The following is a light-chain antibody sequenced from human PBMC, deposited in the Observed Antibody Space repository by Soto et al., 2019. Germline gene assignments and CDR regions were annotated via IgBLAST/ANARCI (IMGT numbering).Light chain of an antibody. V-gene: IGLV2-23*02. CDR1: SSDVGSYNV. CDR2: EVN. J-gene: IGLJ3*02. CDR3: CSYAGYSRVL. Sequence: QSALTQPASVSGSPGQSITISCTGTSSDVGSYNVVSWYQQLPGEAPKLIIYEVNERPSGISNRFSGSKSGNTASLTISGLQDEDEADYYCCSYAGYSRVLFGGGTKVTV.